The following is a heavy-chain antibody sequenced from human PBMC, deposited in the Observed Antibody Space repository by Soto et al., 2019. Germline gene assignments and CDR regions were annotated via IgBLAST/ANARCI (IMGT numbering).Heavy chain of an antibody. CDR1: GYTFTGYY. CDR2: IDPNSGGT. Sequence: RASVKVSCKASGYTFTGYYMHWVRQAPGQGLEWMGWIDPNSGGTNYAQKFLGRVTMTRDTSISTAYMEATSLNSDDTAVYYCARDPSGVSAQLNWFDPWGQGTLVTVSS. V-gene: IGHV1-2*02. J-gene: IGHJ5*02. D-gene: IGHD3-10*01. CDR3: ARDPSGVSAQLNWFDP.